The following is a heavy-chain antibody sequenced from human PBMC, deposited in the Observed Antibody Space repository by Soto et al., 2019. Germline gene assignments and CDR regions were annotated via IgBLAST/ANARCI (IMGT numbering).Heavy chain of an antibody. CDR3: AREVPYDY. J-gene: IGHJ4*02. CDR2: ISYDGSNK. V-gene: IGHV3-30-3*01. CDR1: GFTFSSYA. Sequence: PGGSLRLSCAASGFTFSSYAMHWVRQAPGKGLEWVAVISYDGSNKYYADSVKGRFTISRDNSKNTLYLQMNSLRAEDTAVYYCAREVPYDYWGQGTLVTVSS.